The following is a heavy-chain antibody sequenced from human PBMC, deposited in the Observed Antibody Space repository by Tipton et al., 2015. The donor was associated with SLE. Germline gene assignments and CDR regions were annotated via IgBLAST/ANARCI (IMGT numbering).Heavy chain of an antibody. D-gene: IGHD3-16*01. CDR2: ISAYNGNT. V-gene: IGHV1-18*01. CDR1: GYTFTSYG. J-gene: IGHJ1*01. CDR3: AREGQAGGVVYFQH. Sequence: QSGAEVKKPGASVKVSCKTSGYTFTSYGISWVRQAPGQGLEWMGWISAYNGNTKYAQKVQGRVTMTTDTSTSTAYMELRSLTSDDTAVYYWAREGQAGGVVYFQHWGQGTLVTVSS.